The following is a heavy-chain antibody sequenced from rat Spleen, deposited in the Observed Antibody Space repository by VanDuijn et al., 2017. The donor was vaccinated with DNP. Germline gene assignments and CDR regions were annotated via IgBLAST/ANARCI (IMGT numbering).Heavy chain of an antibody. D-gene: IGHD1-10*01. Sequence: EVLLQESGPGLVKPSQSLSLTCSVTFYSITSSNKWNWIRKFPGDKLEWMGYISYSGSTNYNPSLKSRFSITRDTSKNQFFLQLNSVTTEDTATYYCARHNGFDYWGQGVVVTVSS. CDR2: ISYSGST. CDR3: ARHNGFDY. J-gene: IGHJ2*01. CDR1: FYSITSSNK. V-gene: IGHV3-1*01.